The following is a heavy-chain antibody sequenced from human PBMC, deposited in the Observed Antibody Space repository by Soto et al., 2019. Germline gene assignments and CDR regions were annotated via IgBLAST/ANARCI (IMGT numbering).Heavy chain of an antibody. D-gene: IGHD4-17*01. CDR1: GFTFSSYW. CDR3: ERANDYGAWNYMDV. Sequence: PGGSLRLSCAASGFTFSSYWMHWVRQAPGKGLVWVSRINSDGSSTSYADSVKGRFTISRDNAKNTLYLQMNSLRAEDTAVYYCERANDYGAWNYMDVWGKGTTVTVSS. J-gene: IGHJ6*03. V-gene: IGHV3-74*01. CDR2: INSDGSST.